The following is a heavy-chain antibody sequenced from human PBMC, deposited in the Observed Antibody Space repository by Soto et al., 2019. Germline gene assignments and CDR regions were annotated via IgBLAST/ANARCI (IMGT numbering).Heavy chain of an antibody. CDR1: GYTFTSYG. Sequence: ASVKVSCKASGYTFTSYGISWVRQAPGQGLEGMGWISAYNGNTNYAQKLQGRVTMTTDTSTSTAYMELRSLRSDDTAVYYCARDQDSSGWYEGAYYNWFDPWGQGTLVTVSS. CDR3: ARDQDSSGWYEGAYYNWFDP. J-gene: IGHJ5*02. V-gene: IGHV1-18*01. CDR2: ISAYNGNT. D-gene: IGHD6-19*01.